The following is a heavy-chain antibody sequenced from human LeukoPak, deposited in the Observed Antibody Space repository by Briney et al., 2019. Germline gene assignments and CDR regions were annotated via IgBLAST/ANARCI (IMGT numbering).Heavy chain of an antibody. Sequence: ASVKVSCKASGGTFSSYAISWVRQAPGQGLEWMGGIIPIFGTANYAQKFQGRVTITADESTSTAYMELSSLRSEDTAVYYCAFILTGLKHREYDYWGQGTLVTVSS. V-gene: IGHV1-69*13. J-gene: IGHJ4*02. D-gene: IGHD3-9*01. CDR2: IIPIFGTA. CDR3: AFILTGLKHREYDY. CDR1: GGTFSSYA.